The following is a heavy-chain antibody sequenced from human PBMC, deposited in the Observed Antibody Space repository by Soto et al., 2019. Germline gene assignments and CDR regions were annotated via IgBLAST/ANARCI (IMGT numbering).Heavy chain of an antibody. V-gene: IGHV3-64*01. Sequence: GGSLRLSCAASGFTFSSYAMHWVRQAPGKGLEYVSAISSDGGSTYYANSVKGRFTISRDNSKNTVCLQIGSRRAEDMAVYYCARGRGLHSSWLDPWGQGTLVTVS. J-gene: IGHJ5*02. D-gene: IGHD3-10*01. CDR2: ISSDGGST. CDR1: GFTFSSYA. CDR3: ARGRGLHSSWLDP.